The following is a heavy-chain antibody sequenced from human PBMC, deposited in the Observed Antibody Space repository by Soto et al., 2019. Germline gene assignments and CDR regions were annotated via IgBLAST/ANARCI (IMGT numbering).Heavy chain of an antibody. CDR3: ASRGDIVVVVAANWFDP. Sequence: QVQLQQWGAGLLKPSETLSLTCAVYGGSFSGYYWSWIRQPPGKGLEWIGEINHSGSTNYNPSLKSRVTISVDTSKNQFSLELSSVTAADTAVYYCASRGDIVVVVAANWFDPWGQGTLVTVSS. J-gene: IGHJ5*02. CDR1: GGSFSGYY. D-gene: IGHD2-15*01. CDR2: INHSGST. V-gene: IGHV4-34*01.